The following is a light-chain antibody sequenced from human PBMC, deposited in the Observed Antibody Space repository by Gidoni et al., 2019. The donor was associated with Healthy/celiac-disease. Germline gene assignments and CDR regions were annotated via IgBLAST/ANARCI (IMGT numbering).Light chain of an antibody. CDR3: QQYGSSPLT. Sequence: EIVLTQSPGTLSWSPGETATLSCRASQSVSSSYLAWYQQKPGQAPRLLIYGASSRATGIPDRFSGSGSGTDFTLTISRLEPEDFAVYYCQQYGSSPLTFXGXTKVEIK. CDR2: GAS. CDR1: QSVSSSY. V-gene: IGKV3-20*01. J-gene: IGKJ4*01.